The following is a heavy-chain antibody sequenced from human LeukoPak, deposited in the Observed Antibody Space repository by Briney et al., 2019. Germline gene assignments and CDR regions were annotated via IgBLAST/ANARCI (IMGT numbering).Heavy chain of an antibody. CDR3: ARVPWELRGVWYFDL. CDR1: GFTFSSYS. D-gene: IGHD1-26*01. Sequence: GGSLRLSCAASGFTFSSYSMNWVRQAPGKGLEWVSSISSSSSYIYYADSVKGRFTISRDNAKNSLYLQMNSLRAEDTAVYYCARVPWELRGVWYFDLWGRGTLVTVSS. V-gene: IGHV3-21*04. CDR2: ISSSSSYI. J-gene: IGHJ2*01.